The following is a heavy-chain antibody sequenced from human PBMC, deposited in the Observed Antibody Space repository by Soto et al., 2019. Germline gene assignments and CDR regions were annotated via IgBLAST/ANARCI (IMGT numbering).Heavy chain of an antibody. J-gene: IGHJ1*01. Sequence: QVQLVESGGGVVQPGRSLRLSCAASGFTFSSYGMHWVRQAPGKGLEWVAVIWYDGSHKYYADAVKGRFTISRDNSKNTLYLQLNSLRAEDTAVYYCAHEQQLVFQHWGQGTLVTVSS. V-gene: IGHV3-33*06. CDR2: IWYDGSHK. D-gene: IGHD6-13*01. CDR1: GFTFSSYG. CDR3: AHEQQLVFQH.